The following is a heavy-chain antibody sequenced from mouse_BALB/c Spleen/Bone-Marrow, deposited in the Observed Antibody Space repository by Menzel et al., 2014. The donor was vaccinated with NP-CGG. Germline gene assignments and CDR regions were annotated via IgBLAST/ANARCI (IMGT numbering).Heavy chain of an antibody. V-gene: IGHV5-6-3*01. CDR2: INNNDGNT. Sequence: EVMLVESGGGLVQPGGSLKLSCAASGFTFSSYGMSWVRQTPDKRLELVATINNNDGNTYYPDSVKGRFTISRDNAKNTLYLQMSSLKSEDTAMYYCARDNNGSRFDYWGQGTTLTVSS. J-gene: IGHJ2*01. D-gene: IGHD1-1*01. CDR1: GFTFSSYG. CDR3: ARDNNGSRFDY.